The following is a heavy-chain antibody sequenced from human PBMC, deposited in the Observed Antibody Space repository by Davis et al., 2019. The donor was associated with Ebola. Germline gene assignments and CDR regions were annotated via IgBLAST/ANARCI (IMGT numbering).Heavy chain of an antibody. V-gene: IGHV3-48*04. CDR1: GFTFSSYS. CDR2: ISSSSSTI. CDR3: ARDLLRYFDWLAGGMDV. D-gene: IGHD3-9*01. J-gene: IGHJ6*02. Sequence: PGGSLRLSCAASGFTFSSYSMNWVRQAPGKGLEWVSYISSSSSTIYYADSVKGRFTISRDNAKNSLYLQMNSLRAEDTAVYYCARDLLRYFDWLAGGMDVWGQGTTVTVSS.